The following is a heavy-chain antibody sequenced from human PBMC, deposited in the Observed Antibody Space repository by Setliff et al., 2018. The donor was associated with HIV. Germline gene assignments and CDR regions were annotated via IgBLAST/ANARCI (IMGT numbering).Heavy chain of an antibody. V-gene: IGHV3-21*01. Sequence: GGSLRLSCAASGFTFSSSAKHWVRQALGKGLEWVASISSSSSYIYYADSVKGRFTISRDNAKNSLYLQMNSLRAEDTAVYYCENPGWDCSVGSCYEGGGYWGQGTLVTV. J-gene: IGHJ4*02. CDR1: GFTFSSSA. D-gene: IGHD2-15*01. CDR3: ENPGWDCSVGSCYEGGGY. CDR2: ISSSSSYI.